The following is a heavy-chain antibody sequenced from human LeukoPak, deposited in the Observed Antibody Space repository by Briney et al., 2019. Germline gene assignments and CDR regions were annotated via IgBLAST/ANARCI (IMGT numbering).Heavy chain of an antibody. Sequence: GASVKVSFKASGYTFTSYYMHWVRQAPGRGLEWMGIINPSGGNTSYAQKFQGRVTMTRDTSTSTVYMELSSLGSEDTAVYYCARDVSDCSGGSCYSYFDYWGQGTLVTVSS. CDR2: INPSGGNT. CDR1: GYTFTSYY. V-gene: IGHV1-46*01. J-gene: IGHJ4*02. CDR3: ARDVSDCSGGSCYSYFDY. D-gene: IGHD2-15*01.